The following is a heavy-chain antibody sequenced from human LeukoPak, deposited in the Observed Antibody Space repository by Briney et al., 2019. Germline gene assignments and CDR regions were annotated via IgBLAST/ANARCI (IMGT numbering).Heavy chain of an antibody. Sequence: PSETLSLTCTVSGGSISSSSYYWGWIRQPPGKGLEWIGSIYYSGSTYYNPSLKSRVTISVDTSKNQFSLKLSSVTAADTAVYYCARDSTHSGYEDWGQGTLVTVSS. D-gene: IGHD5-12*01. CDR1: GGSISSSSYY. V-gene: IGHV4-39*07. CDR3: ARDSTHSGYED. CDR2: IYYSGST. J-gene: IGHJ4*02.